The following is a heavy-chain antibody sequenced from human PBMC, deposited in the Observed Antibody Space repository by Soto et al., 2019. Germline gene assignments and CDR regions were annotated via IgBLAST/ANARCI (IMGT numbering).Heavy chain of an antibody. J-gene: IGHJ3*02. CDR3: ARVWGGAFDI. D-gene: IGHD3-10*01. CDR2: ISSSSSTI. Sequence: PGGSLRLSCAASGFSFSSYSMNWVRQAPGKGLEWVSYISSSSSTIYYADSVKGRFTISRDNAKNSLYLQMNSLRAEDTAVYYCARVWGGAFDIWGQGTMVTVSS. V-gene: IGHV3-48*01. CDR1: GFSFSSYS.